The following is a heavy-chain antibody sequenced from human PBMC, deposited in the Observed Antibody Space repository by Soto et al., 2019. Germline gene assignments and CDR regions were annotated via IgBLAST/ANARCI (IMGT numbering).Heavy chain of an antibody. V-gene: IGHV4-59*01. CDR3: ARDPTSGYSYHLDS. D-gene: IGHD5-18*01. J-gene: IGHJ4*02. Sequence: SETLSLTCTVSGGSISSYYWRWIRQPPGKGLGWIGYIYYSGSTNYNPSLKSRVTISVDTSKNQFSLKLSSVTAAGTAVYYCARDPTSGYSYHLDSWGQGSLVTVSS. CDR2: IYYSGST. CDR1: GGSISSYY.